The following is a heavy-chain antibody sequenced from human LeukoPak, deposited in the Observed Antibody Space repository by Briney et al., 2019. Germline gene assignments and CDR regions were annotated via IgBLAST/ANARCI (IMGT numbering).Heavy chain of an antibody. CDR2: ISSSGSTI. CDR3: ARELFMKRGVSYYGMDV. J-gene: IGHJ6*02. CDR1: GFTFSDYY. D-gene: IGHD3-10*01. V-gene: IGHV3-11*04. Sequence: GGSLRLSCAASGFTFSDYYMSWIRQAPGKGLEWVSYISSSGSTIYYADSVKGRFTISRDNAKNSLYLQMNSLRAEDTAVYYCARELFMKRGVSYYGMDVWGQGTTVTVSS.